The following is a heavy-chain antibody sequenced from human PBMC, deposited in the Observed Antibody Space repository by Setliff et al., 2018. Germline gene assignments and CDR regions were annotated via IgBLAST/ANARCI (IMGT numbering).Heavy chain of an antibody. D-gene: IGHD7-27*01. V-gene: IGHV3-74*01. J-gene: IGHJ6*03. CDR2: INGDATIT. CDR3: AALDWGENFYNVDA. CDR1: GFTFNKYW. Sequence: GGSLRLSCAASGFTFNKYWMYWVRQAPGKGLVWLSRINGDATITNYADSVKGRFTISRDNGRNTLYLQINSLRGEDTGVYFCAALDWGENFYNVDAWGKGTTVTVSS.